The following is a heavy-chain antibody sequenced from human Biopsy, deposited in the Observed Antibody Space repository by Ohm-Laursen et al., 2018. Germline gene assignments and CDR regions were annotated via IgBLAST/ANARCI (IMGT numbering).Heavy chain of an antibody. J-gene: IGHJ6*02. Sequence: ASVKVSCKVSGYNFGNYYINWVRMVPGHGLEWLGVLNPVAEATIYAQKFQDRITMTRETSTNTVYMDLTSLSSEDTAVYYCARESPLRLGVCGAIRCFKEVFGMDVWGQGTTVIVSS. CDR3: ARESPLRLGVCGAIRCFKEVFGMDV. D-gene: IGHD2-21*01. V-gene: IGHV1-46*01. CDR1: GYNFGNYY. CDR2: LNPVAEAT.